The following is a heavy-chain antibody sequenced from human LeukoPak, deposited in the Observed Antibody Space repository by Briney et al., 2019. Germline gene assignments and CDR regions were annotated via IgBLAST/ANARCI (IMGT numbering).Heavy chain of an antibody. Sequence: ASVKVSCKASGYTFTGYYMHWVRQAPGQGLEWMGWINPNSGGTNYAQKFQGRVTMTRDTSISTAYTELSRLRSDDTAVYYCARTVKGKDGQWLVLVYWGQGTLVTVSS. D-gene: IGHD6-19*01. J-gene: IGHJ4*02. CDR3: ARTVKGKDGQWLVLVY. V-gene: IGHV1-2*02. CDR1: GYTFTGYY. CDR2: INPNSGGT.